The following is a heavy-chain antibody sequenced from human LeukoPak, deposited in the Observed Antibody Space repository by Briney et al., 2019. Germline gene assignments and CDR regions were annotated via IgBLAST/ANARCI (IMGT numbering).Heavy chain of an antibody. J-gene: IGHJ4*02. CDR2: ISAYNGNT. Sequence: ASVKVSCKASGYTFTSYGISWVRQAPGQGLEWMGWISAYNGNTNYAQKVQGRVTMTTDTSTSTAYMELRSLRSDDTAVYYCARGHQKVGATWENYSDYWGQGTLVTVSS. D-gene: IGHD1-26*01. V-gene: IGHV1-18*01. CDR3: ARGHQKVGATWENYSDY. CDR1: GYTFTSYG.